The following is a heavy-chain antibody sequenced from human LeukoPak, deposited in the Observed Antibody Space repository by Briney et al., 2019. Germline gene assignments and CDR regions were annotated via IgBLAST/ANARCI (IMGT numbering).Heavy chain of an antibody. V-gene: IGHV1-2*06. CDR3: ARVMGQYYYYYMDV. J-gene: IGHJ6*03. Sequence: ASVKVSCKASGYTFTGYYMHWVRQAPGQGLGLMGRINPNSGGTNYAQKFQGRVTMTRDTSISTAYMELSRLRSDDTAVYYCARVMGQYYYYYMDVWGKGTTVTVSS. D-gene: IGHD2-8*01. CDR1: GYTFTGYY. CDR2: INPNSGGT.